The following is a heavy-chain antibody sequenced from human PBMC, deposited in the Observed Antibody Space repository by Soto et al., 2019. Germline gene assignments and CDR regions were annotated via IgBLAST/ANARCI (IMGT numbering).Heavy chain of an antibody. CDR1: GYTFTNYH. J-gene: IGHJ4*02. CDR3: ARGGGGRWYSGDY. CDR2: MNPNSGDT. V-gene: IGHV1-8*01. Sequence: QVQLVQSGAEVKKPGASVKVSCKASGYTFTNYHIHWVRQATGQGLEWMGWMNPNSGDTDYAQKFQGRVTMTRDTSLTAAYMELSGLRSEDTAVYYCARGGGGRWYSGDYWGQGTLVTVSS. D-gene: IGHD6-13*01.